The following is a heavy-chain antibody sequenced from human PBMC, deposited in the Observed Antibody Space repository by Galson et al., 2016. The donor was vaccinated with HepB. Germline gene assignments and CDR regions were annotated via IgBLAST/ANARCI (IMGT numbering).Heavy chain of an antibody. J-gene: IGHJ4*02. CDR3: ARDPLYDSSGYYHDN. D-gene: IGHD3-22*01. Sequence: LRLSCAASGFIFDDYGMSWVRQVPGKGLEWVSGINWNGGSTVYADSVKGRFTISRDNAKNSLYLQMNSLRAEDTALYHCARDPLYDSSGYYHDNWGQGTLVTVSS. CDR1: GFIFDDYG. V-gene: IGHV3-20*01. CDR2: INWNGGST.